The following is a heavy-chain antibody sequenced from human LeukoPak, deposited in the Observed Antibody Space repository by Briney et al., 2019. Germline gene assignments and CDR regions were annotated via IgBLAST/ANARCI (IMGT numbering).Heavy chain of an antibody. Sequence: ASVTVSCKASGYTFTGYYMHWVRQAPGQGLEWMGWINPNSGGTNYAQKFQGWVTMTRVTSISTAYMELSRLRSDDTAVYYCARGYYYGSGTYPNWFDPWGQGTLVTVSS. J-gene: IGHJ5*02. CDR2: INPNSGGT. CDR3: ARGYYYGSGTYPNWFDP. D-gene: IGHD3-10*01. V-gene: IGHV1-2*04. CDR1: GYTFTGYY.